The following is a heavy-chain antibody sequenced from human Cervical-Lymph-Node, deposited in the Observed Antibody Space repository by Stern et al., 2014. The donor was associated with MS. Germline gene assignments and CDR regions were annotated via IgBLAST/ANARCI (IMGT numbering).Heavy chain of an antibody. CDR3: ALISETSDRCYSLVSDL. CDR1: GGTFSKFP. CDR2: IFPVFGTP. D-gene: IGHD1-14*01. Sequence: QLVQSGAEVTKPGSSVKVSCKASGGTFSKFPSSWVRQAPGQGLEWMGGIFPVFGTPTYAQEVRGRVTITADVSTSTVYMDLSSLSSDDTAVYYFALISETSDRCYSLVSDLWGQGTLVTV. J-gene: IGHJ5*02. V-gene: IGHV1-69*01.